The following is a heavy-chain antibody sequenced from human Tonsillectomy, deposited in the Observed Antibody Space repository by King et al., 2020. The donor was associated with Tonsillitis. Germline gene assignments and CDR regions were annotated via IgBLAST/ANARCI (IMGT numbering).Heavy chain of an antibody. V-gene: IGHV3-66*01. J-gene: IGHJ3*02. CDR3: ARDVYVSPRGAFDI. CDR2: IYSGGST. CDR1: GFTVSTNY. Sequence: VQLVESGGGLVQPGGSLILSCAASGFTVSTNYMSWVRQAPGKGLEWVSIIYSGGSTNYADSVKGRFTISRDNSTNTRYLQMNSLRADDTAVYYCARDVYVSPRGAFDIWGQGTMVTVSA. D-gene: IGHD5/OR15-5a*01.